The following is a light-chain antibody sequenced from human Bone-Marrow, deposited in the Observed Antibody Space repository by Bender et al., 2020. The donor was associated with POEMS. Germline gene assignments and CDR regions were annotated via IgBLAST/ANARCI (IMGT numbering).Light chain of an antibody. CDR1: NSNIGTNA. V-gene: IGLV1-44*01. Sequence: QSVLTQPPSASGTPGQRVTISCSGSNSNIGTNAVNWYQQFPGTAPKLLIYRGNQRPSGVPDRFYAFKAGTSASLAISGVQCEDEAAYCCAAWGAGLSGRVFGVATELTVL. CDR2: RGN. CDR3: AAWGAGLSGRV. J-gene: IGLJ3*02.